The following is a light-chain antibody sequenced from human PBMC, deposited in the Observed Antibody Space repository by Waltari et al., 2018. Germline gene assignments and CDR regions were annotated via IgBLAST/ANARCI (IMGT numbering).Light chain of an antibody. CDR1: QSVISSFNNKNY. V-gene: IGKV4-1*01. Sequence: DIVMTQSPDSLAVSLGERATINCKSSQSVISSFNNKNYLTWFQQKAGEPPKLLIYWASTRESGVPDRFSGSGSGTDFTLTISGLEPEDFAVYYCQHRNTGLTFGGGTKVEIE. CDR2: WAS. CDR3: QHRNTGLT. J-gene: IGKJ4*01.